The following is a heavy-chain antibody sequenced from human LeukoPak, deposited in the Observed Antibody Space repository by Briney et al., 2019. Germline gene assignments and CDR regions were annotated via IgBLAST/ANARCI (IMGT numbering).Heavy chain of an antibody. J-gene: IGHJ4*02. V-gene: IGHV3-30-3*01. CDR2: ISYGATNE. CDR3: ARDRDYYGSGSYTPDY. D-gene: IGHD3-10*01. Sequence: GRSLRPSCAASGFTFSGYAMHWVRQAPGKGLEWVAAISYGATNEYYADSVKGRFTISRDNSKNTLYLLMDSLRAEDTALYYCARDRDYYGSGSYTPDYWGQGTLVTVSS. CDR1: GFTFSGYA.